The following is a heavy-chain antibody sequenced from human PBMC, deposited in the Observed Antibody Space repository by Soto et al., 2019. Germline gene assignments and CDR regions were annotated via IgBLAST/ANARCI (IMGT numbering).Heavy chain of an antibody. J-gene: IGHJ4*02. CDR1: GYTFTSYG. V-gene: IGHV1-18*01. Sequence: QVHLVQSGAEVKKPWASVKVSCKASGYTFTSYGISWERQAPGQGLEWMVWISAYNGNTKYAQNLHGNVTRTTDPSTSTAYMELRSLRSDDTAVYYFASDAAVGLFDYWGQGTLVTVSS. D-gene: IGHD3-3*01. CDR3: ASDAAVGLFDY. CDR2: ISAYNGNT.